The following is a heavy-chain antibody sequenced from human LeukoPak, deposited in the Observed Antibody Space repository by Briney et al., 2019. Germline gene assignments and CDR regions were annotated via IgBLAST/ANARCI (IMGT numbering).Heavy chain of an antibody. CDR1: GLTFSSYA. CDR2: ISYDGSNK. J-gene: IGHJ4*02. Sequence: GGSLRLSCAASGLTFSSYAMHWVRQAPGKGLEWVAVISYDGSNKYYADSVKGRFTISRDNSKNTLYLQMNSLRAEDTAVYYCAKFIVGGTRSFDYWGQGTLVTVSS. CDR3: AKFIVGGTRSFDY. D-gene: IGHD1-26*01. V-gene: IGHV3-30-3*02.